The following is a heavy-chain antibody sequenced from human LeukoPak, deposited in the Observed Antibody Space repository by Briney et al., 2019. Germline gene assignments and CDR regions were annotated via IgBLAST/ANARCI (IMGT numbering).Heavy chain of an antibody. Sequence: GGSLRLSCAASGLTFSNYAMSWFRQAPGKGLEWVGFIRSKAYGGTTEYAASVKGRFTISRDDSKSIAYLQMNSLKTEDTAVYYCTREGWAYCGGDCYPPPFDYWGQGTLVTVSS. J-gene: IGHJ4*02. CDR2: IRSKAYGGTT. V-gene: IGHV3-49*03. CDR3: TREGWAYCGGDCYPPPFDY. D-gene: IGHD2-21*02. CDR1: GLTFSNYA.